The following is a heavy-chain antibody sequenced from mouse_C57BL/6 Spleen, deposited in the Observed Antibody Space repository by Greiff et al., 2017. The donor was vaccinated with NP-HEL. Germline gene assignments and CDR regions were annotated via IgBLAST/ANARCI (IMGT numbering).Heavy chain of an antibody. J-gene: IGHJ1*03. Sequence: EVMLVESGGGLVKPGGSLKLSCAASGFTFSDYGMHWVRQAPEKGLEWVAYISSGSSTIYYADTVKGRFTISRDNAKNTLFLQMTSLRSEDTAMYYCARSAGVDWYFDVWGTGTTVTVSS. CDR1: GFTFSDYG. CDR2: ISSGSSTI. CDR3: ARSAGVDWYFDV. V-gene: IGHV5-17*01. D-gene: IGHD1-1*01.